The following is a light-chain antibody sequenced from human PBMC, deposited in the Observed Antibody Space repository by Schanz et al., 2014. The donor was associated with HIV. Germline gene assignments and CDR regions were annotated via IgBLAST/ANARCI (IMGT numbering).Light chain of an antibody. V-gene: IGKV1-39*01. CDR3: QQSYSTPLT. Sequence: DIQMTQSPSSLSASVGDRVTITCRASQGISSYLAWYQQKPGKAPNLLIFATSTLQSGVPSRFSGSGSGTDFTLTISCLQSEDFATYYCQQSYSTPLTFGGGTKVEIK. CDR1: QGISSY. J-gene: IGKJ4*01. CDR2: ATS.